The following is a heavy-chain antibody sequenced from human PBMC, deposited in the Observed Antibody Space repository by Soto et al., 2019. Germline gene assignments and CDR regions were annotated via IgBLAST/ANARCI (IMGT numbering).Heavy chain of an antibody. D-gene: IGHD3-10*01. CDR1: GDSISSSGNN. Sequence: PSDTLSLTCIVCGDSISSSGNNWSRIRRPPGKGLKGIGTMDYSGDNSYNPSLRIRVTISADTSKNQFSLRLSSVSVADTAVYSCARRPPLYASESSSFDIWGQGALVTVSS. J-gene: IGHJ4*02. CDR2: MDYSGDN. V-gene: IGHV4-39*01. CDR3: ARRPPLYASESSSFDI.